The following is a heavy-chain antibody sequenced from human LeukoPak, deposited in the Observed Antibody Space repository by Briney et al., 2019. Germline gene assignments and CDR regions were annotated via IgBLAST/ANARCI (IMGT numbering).Heavy chain of an antibody. CDR2: INSDGSST. D-gene: IGHD3-22*01. V-gene: IGHV3-74*01. J-gene: IGHJ4*02. CDR1: GFTFSSYW. CDR3: ARESGYYSSDC. Sequence: GGPLRLSCAASGFTFSSYWMHWVRQAPGKGLVWVSRINSDGSSTSYADSVKGRFTISRDNAKNTLYLQMNSLRAEDTAVYYCARESGYYSSDCWGQGTLVTVSS.